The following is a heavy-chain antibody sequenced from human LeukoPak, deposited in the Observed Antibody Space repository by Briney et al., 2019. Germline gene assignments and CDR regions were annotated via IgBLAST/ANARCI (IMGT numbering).Heavy chain of an antibody. Sequence: GGSLRLSCAASGFTFSSYEMNWVRQAPGKGLEWVSYISSSGSTIYYADSVKGRFTISRDNAKNSLYLQMNSLRAEDTAVYYCARGTWFGFDYWGQGTLVTVSS. CDR2: ISSSGSTI. D-gene: IGHD3-10*01. V-gene: IGHV3-48*03. CDR1: GFTFSSYE. J-gene: IGHJ4*02. CDR3: ARGTWFGFDY.